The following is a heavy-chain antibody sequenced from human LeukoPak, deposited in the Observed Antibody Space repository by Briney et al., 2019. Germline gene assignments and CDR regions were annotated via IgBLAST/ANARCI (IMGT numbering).Heavy chain of an antibody. CDR1: GFTFSSYS. J-gene: IGHJ6*04. D-gene: IGHD5-12*01. CDR3: ARDPNIVATIHYYYYGMDV. CDR2: ISSSSSYI. V-gene: IGHV3-21*01. Sequence: KPGGSLRLSCAASGFTFSSYSMNWARQAPGKGLEWVSSISSSSSYIYYADSVKGRFTISRDNAKNSLYLQMNSLRAEDTAVYYCARDPNIVATIHYYYYGMDVWGKGTTVTVSS.